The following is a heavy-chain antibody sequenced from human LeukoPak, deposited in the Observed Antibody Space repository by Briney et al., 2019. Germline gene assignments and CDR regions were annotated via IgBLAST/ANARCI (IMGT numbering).Heavy chain of an antibody. V-gene: IGHV4-59*01. D-gene: IGHD6-13*01. J-gene: IGHJ4*02. CDR1: GGSISNSY. CDR2: TSDSGNT. CDR3: ARHSLGSSPNSSSWIIDY. Sequence: PSETLSLTCTVSGGSISNSYWAWIRQPPGRGLEWIGYTSDSGNTNHNPSLRSRVTLSVDTSKNQFSLKLSSVTAADTAVYYCARHSLGSSPNSSSWIIDYWGQGTLVTVSS.